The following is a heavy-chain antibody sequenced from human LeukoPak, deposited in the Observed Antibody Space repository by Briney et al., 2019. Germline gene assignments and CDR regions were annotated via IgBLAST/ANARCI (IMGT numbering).Heavy chain of an antibody. V-gene: IGHV3-74*01. Sequence: QPGGSLRLSCAGSGFTFSSYWMHWVRQVPGKGLVWVSRITSEGSSTSYADSVKGRFTISRDNAKNTLYLQMNSLRAEDTAVYYCARGSSVVALDWGQGTLVTVSS. J-gene: IGHJ4*02. CDR3: ARGSSVVALD. D-gene: IGHD2-15*01. CDR2: ITSEGSST. CDR1: GFTFSSYW.